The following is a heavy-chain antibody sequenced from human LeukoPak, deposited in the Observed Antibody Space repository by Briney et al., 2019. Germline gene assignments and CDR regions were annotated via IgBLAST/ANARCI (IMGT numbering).Heavy chain of an antibody. D-gene: IGHD5-12*01. V-gene: IGHV3-23*01. Sequence: GGSLRLSCAASGFTFSSYSMNWVRQAPGKGLEWVSAISGSGGSTYYADSVKGRFTISRDNSKNTLYLQMNSLRAEDTAVYYCAKEDAWSSGYDYIDYWGQGTLVTVSS. CDR1: GFTFSSYS. J-gene: IGHJ4*02. CDR2: ISGSGGST. CDR3: AKEDAWSSGYDYIDY.